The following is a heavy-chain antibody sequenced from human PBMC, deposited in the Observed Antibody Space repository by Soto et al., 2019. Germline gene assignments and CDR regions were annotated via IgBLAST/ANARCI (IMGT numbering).Heavy chain of an antibody. Sequence: GRSLRLSCAASGFTFSSYAMSWVRQAPGKGLEWVSAISGSGGSTYYADSVKGRFTISRDNSKNTLYLQMNSLRAEDTAVYYCAKDLTDHFGGKDPYFDYWGQGTLVTVSS. CDR2: ISGSGGST. V-gene: IGHV3-23*01. CDR3: AKDLTDHFGGKDPYFDY. J-gene: IGHJ4*02. D-gene: IGHD2-15*01. CDR1: GFTFSSYA.